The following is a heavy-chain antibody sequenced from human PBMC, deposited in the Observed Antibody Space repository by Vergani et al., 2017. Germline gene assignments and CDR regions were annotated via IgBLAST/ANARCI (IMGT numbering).Heavy chain of an antibody. CDR3: AKSRASLDLWGEHFQH. CDR1: GFTFSTYA. J-gene: IGHJ1*01. D-gene: IGHD3-16*01. CDR2: IDNSGRNI. V-gene: IGHV3-23*01. Sequence: EVHLLESGGGLRQPGGSLKLSCAASGFTFSTYAMSWVRQVPGKGLEWVATIDNSGRNIYYTDSVKGRFTISRDNSKSTLFLQMNSLSAEDTALYYCAKSRASLDLWGEHFQHWGRGTLVTVSS.